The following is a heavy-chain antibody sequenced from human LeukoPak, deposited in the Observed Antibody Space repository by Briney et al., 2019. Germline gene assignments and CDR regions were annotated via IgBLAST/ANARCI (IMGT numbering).Heavy chain of an antibody. D-gene: IGHD3-22*01. V-gene: IGHV3-49*04. CDR3: TRLGITFYYDSSGYYPGAFDI. Sequence: GGSLRLSYTASGLTFGDYALSWARQAPGRGLEWVVLIRSTAYRATTAYAASVEGRFTISRDDSKSIACLQMYSLKTEDTAVYYCTRLGITFYYDSSGYYPGAFDIWGQGTLVTVSS. CDR2: IRSTAYRATT. J-gene: IGHJ3*02. CDR1: GLTFGDYA.